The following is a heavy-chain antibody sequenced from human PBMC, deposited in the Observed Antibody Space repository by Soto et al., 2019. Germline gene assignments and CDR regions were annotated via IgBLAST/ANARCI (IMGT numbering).Heavy chain of an antibody. J-gene: IGHJ4*02. V-gene: IGHV3-30*03. CDR2: ISYDGSNK. D-gene: IGHD3-10*01. Sequence: QVPLVESGGGVVQPGRSLRLSCAASGFTFSNYGMHWVRQAPGKGLEWVAVISYDGSNKYYADSVKGRFTISRDNSKNTLFLQMNTLTEDTAVYYCARGTYYYGSGSYKVFDYWGQGTLVTVSS. CDR1: GFTFSNYG. CDR3: ARGTYYYGSGSYKVFDY.